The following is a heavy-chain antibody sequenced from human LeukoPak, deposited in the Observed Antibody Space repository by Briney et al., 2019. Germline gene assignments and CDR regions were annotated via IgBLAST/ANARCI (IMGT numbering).Heavy chain of an antibody. CDR2: INHSGST. V-gene: IGHV4-34*01. CDR1: GGSISSYY. CDR3: ARVVGKNCSGGSCYARRRNWFDP. J-gene: IGHJ5*02. Sequence: SETLSLTCTVSGGSISSYYWSWIRQPPGKGLEWIGEINHSGSTNYNPSLKSRVTISVDTSKNQFSLKLSSVTAADTAVYYCARVVGKNCSGGSCYARRRNWFDPWGQGTLVTVSS. D-gene: IGHD2-15*01.